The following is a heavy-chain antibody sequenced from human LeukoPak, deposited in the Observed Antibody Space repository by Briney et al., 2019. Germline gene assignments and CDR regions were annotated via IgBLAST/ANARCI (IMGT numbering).Heavy chain of an antibody. CDR1: GGSFSGYY. CDR2: INHSGST. D-gene: IGHD3-10*01. Sequence: SETLSLTCAVYGGSFSGYYWSWIRQPPGKGLEWIGEINHSGSTNYNPSLKSRVTISVDTSKNQFSLKLSSVTAADTAVYYCASLGPATMVRGVTLIDYWGQGTLVTVSS. V-gene: IGHV4-34*01. J-gene: IGHJ4*02. CDR3: ASLGPATMVRGVTLIDY.